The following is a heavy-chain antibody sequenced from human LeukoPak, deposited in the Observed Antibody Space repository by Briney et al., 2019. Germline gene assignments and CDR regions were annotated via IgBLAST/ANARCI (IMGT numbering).Heavy chain of an antibody. Sequence: GASVKVSCKASGGTFRSYAISWVRQAPGQGLEWMGGIIPIFGTANYAQKFQGRVTITADESTSTAYMELSSLRSEDTAVYYCARDWDDSSSDWGQGTLVTVSS. J-gene: IGHJ4*02. CDR3: ARDWDDSSSD. CDR1: GGTFRSYA. V-gene: IGHV1-69*01. CDR2: IIPIFGTA. D-gene: IGHD3-22*01.